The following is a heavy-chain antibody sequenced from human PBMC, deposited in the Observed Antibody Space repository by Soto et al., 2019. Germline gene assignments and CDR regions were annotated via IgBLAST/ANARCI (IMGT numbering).Heavy chain of an antibody. CDR3: ARDVTGYSSGWYFD. J-gene: IGHJ4*02. V-gene: IGHV1-46*03. CDR2: INPSGGST. Sequence: LVQSGAEVKKPGASVKVSCKASGYTFTXXXMXXXRQAPGQGLEWMGIINPSGGSTSYAQKFQGRVTMTRDTXXSTXXXXXXXLRSEDTAVYYCARDVTGYSSGWYFDWGQGTLVTVSS. CDR1: GYTFTXXX. D-gene: IGHD6-19*01.